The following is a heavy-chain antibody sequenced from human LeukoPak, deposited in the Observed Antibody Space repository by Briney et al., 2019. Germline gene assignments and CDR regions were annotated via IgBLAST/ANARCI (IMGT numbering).Heavy chain of an antibody. CDR3: ARDGSYCSGGSCYPNSYFDY. CDR2: IKQDGSET. Sequence: GGSLRLSCAASGFTFSNYWMTWVRQAPGKELEWVANIKQDGSETYYVDSVKGRFTISRDNVKNSLYLQMNSLRAEDTAVYYCARDGSYCSGGSCYPNSYFDYWGQGTLVTVSS. D-gene: IGHD2-15*01. J-gene: IGHJ4*02. V-gene: IGHV3-7*03. CDR1: GFTFSNYW.